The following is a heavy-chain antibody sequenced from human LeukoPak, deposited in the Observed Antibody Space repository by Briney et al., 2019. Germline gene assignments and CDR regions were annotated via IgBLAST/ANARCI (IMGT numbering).Heavy chain of an antibody. D-gene: IGHD4-23*01. Sequence: GGSLRLSCAASGFTFSTYFTHWVRQAPGEGLVWVSRINDDGTTTRYADSVKGRFTISRDNAKDSLYLQMNSLRDEDTAVYYCARVVSYGGSNYWGQGTLVTASS. V-gene: IGHV3-74*01. CDR2: INDDGTTT. CDR1: GFTFSTYF. CDR3: ARVVSYGGSNY. J-gene: IGHJ4*02.